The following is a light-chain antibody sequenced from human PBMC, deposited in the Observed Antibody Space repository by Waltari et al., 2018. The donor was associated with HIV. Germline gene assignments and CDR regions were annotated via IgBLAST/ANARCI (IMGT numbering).Light chain of an antibody. V-gene: IGLV1-36*01. CDR2: HDD. J-gene: IGLJ2*01. CDR1: SSNIGSHA. Sequence: QSVLTQSPSVSEAPGQRVTISCSGSSSNIGSHAVTWFRQSPGKPPKLLVYHDDLILSGVSDRLSASKSGTSASLAINDLQYEDESLYYCATWDDGLNALLFGGGTKVTVL. CDR3: ATWDDGLNALL.